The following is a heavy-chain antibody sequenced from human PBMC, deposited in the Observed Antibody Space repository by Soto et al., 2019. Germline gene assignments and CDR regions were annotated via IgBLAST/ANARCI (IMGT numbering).Heavy chain of an antibody. CDR2: INPNGGST. Sequence: QVQLVQSGAEVKRPGASVKVSCKASGYTFTTYYMHWVRQAPGQGLEWLGIINPNGGSTTYAQKFQCRVTMTRDTSTSSVCSGRSSRRSEDTAVYYCARAGSCSGGPCFHGNCDYWGQGTLVTVSA. CDR3: ARAGSCSGGPCFHGNCDY. CDR1: GYTFTTYY. V-gene: IGHV1-46*01. J-gene: IGHJ4*02. D-gene: IGHD2-15*01.